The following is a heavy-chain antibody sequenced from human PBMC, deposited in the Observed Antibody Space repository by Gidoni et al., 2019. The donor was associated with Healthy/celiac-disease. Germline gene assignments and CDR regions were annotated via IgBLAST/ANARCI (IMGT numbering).Heavy chain of an antibody. CDR1: GFTFSSYA. CDR3: AKDGYCSGGSCYYYYYGMDV. Sequence: EVQLLESGGGLVQPGGSLRLSCAASGFTFSSYAMSWVRQAPGKGLEWVSAISGSGGSTYYADSVKGRFTISRDNSKNTLYLQMNSLRAEDTAVYYCAKDGYCSGGSCYYYYYGMDVWGQGTTVTVSS. J-gene: IGHJ6*02. V-gene: IGHV3-23*01. CDR2: ISGSGGST. D-gene: IGHD2-15*01.